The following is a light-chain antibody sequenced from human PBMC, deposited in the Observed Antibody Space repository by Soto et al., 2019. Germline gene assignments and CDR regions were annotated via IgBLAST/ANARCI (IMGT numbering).Light chain of an antibody. CDR1: SSNIGNNH. Sequence: QSVLTQPPSVSAAPGQEVSISCSGSSSNIGNNHVSWYQQLPGTAPKLLIYDSNKRPSGIPDRFSGSKSGTSATLAITGLQTGDEADYHCGTWDTSLNPGRLVFGGGTKLTVL. J-gene: IGLJ3*02. CDR2: DSN. V-gene: IGLV1-51*01. CDR3: GTWDTSLNPGRLV.